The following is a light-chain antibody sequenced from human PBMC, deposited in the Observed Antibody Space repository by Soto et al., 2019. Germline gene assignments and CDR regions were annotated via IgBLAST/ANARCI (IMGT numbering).Light chain of an antibody. CDR2: EDN. CDR1: SGGNASNS. CDR3: QSYDSNTVV. Sequence: NFMLTQPHSVSESPGKTVIISCTRSSGGNASNSVQWYQQRPGSAPSTVIYEDNQRPSGVPDRFSGSTDGSSNSASLTISGLQTEDEADYYCQSYDSNTVVFGGGTKLTVL. V-gene: IGLV6-57*04. J-gene: IGLJ2*01.